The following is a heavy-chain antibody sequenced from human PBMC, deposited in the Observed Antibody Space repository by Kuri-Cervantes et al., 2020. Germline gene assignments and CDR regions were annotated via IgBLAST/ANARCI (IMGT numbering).Heavy chain of an antibody. Sequence: GESLKISCKGSGYSFTSYWIGWVRQVPGKGLEWMGIIYPGDSDTGYSPSFQGQVTISADKSISTAYLQWSSLKASDTAMYYCARQFWEDKRYYYYYMDVWGKGTTVTVSS. D-gene: IGHD1-26*01. CDR2: IYPGDSDT. V-gene: IGHV5-51*01. CDR3: ARQFWEDKRYYYYYMDV. CDR1: GYSFTSYW. J-gene: IGHJ6*03.